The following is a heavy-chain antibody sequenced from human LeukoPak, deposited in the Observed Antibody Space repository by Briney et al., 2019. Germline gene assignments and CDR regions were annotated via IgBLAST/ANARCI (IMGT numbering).Heavy chain of an antibody. CDR2: ISSSGSTI. J-gene: IGHJ4*02. CDR1: GFTFSSYE. CDR3: ARDRSYGYYYYFDY. V-gene: IGHV3-48*03. D-gene: IGHD5-18*01. Sequence: GGSLRLSCAASGFTFSSYEMNWVRQAPGKGLEWVSYISSSGSTIYYADSVKGRFSISRDNAKNSLYLQMNSLRAEDTAVYYCARDRSYGYYYYFDYWGQGTLVTVSS.